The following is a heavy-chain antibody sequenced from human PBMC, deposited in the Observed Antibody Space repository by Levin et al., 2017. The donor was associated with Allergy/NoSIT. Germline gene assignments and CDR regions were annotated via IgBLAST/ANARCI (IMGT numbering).Heavy chain of an antibody. CDR1: GFTFSTYA. J-gene: IGHJ3*02. Sequence: SCGASGFTFSTYAMTWVRQAPGKGLEWVSTISGSGGNTYYADSVKGRFTISRDNSNNTVFLQMTSLRAEDTAVYYCAKTANKIVAFNALDIWGQGTLVTVSS. V-gene: IGHV3-23*01. CDR3: AKTANKIVAFNALDI. CDR2: ISGSGGNT. D-gene: IGHD2/OR15-2a*01.